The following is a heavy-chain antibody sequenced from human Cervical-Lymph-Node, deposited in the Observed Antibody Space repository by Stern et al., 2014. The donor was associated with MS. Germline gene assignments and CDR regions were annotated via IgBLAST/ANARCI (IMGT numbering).Heavy chain of an antibody. D-gene: IGHD5-24*01. J-gene: IGHJ4*02. CDR2: IYYSGST. CDR3: ARSRDAYSPLAY. CDR1: GGSISGYD. Sequence: QVQLQESGPGLVKPSETLSLTCTVPGGSISGYDCSWIRQPPGKGLEWIGHIYYSGSTNYIPSLKSRVSISIDTPKNQFSLKLSSVTAADTAVYYCARSRDAYSPLAYWGQGALVTVSS. V-gene: IGHV4-59*01.